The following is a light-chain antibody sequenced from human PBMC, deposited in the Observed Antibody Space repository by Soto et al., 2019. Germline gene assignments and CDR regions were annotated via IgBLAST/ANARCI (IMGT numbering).Light chain of an antibody. V-gene: IGKV4-1*01. CDR3: QQYYSTPQLT. Sequence: DIVMTQSPDSLAVSLGERATINCRSSQSVLYSSNNKNYLAWYQQKPGQPPKLLIYWASTRESGVPDRFSGSGSGADFTHTISSLQAEDMAVYYCQQYYSTPQLTFGGGTKVEIK. CDR2: WAS. CDR1: QSVLYSSNNKNY. J-gene: IGKJ4*01.